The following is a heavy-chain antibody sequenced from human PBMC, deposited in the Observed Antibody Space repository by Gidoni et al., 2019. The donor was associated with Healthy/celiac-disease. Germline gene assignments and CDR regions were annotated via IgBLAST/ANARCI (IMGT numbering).Heavy chain of an antibody. J-gene: IGHJ3*02. CDR3: ARDGDGYNENPDAFDI. D-gene: IGHD5-12*01. Sequence: EVQLVESGGGVVRPGGSLRLSCAASGFTFDAYGMSWVRQAPGKGLEWGSAINWNGGSTGYADSVKGRFTVSRDNAKNSLYLQMNSLRVEDTALYYCARDGDGYNENPDAFDIWGQGTMVTVSS. V-gene: IGHV3-20*04. CDR1: GFTFDAYG. CDR2: INWNGGST.